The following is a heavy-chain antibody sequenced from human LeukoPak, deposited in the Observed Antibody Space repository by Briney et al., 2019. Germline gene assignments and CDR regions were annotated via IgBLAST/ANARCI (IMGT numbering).Heavy chain of an antibody. CDR1: GFTFSTSW. J-gene: IGHJ4*02. D-gene: IGHD5-12*01. V-gene: IGHV3-7*03. CDR2: IKKDGSET. Sequence: PGGSLRLSCAASGFTFSTSWMSWVRQVPGKGLEWVANIKKDGSETYYVDSVKGRFTISRDNAKNSLYLQMNSLRAEDTAMYYCARGRYSGTTYYFDYWGQGTQVTVSS. CDR3: ARGRYSGTTYYFDY.